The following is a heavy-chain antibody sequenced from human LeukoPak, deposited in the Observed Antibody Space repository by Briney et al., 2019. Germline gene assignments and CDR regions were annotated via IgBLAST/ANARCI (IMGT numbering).Heavy chain of an antibody. V-gene: IGHV1-2*02. CDR3: ARDNSVEDTAWWFDP. CDR1: GYTFTDYH. D-gene: IGHD4-23*01. Sequence: ASVKVSCKASGYTFTDYHMHWVRQAPGQGLERMGWVNPNSGGTNYAQKFQGRVTMTRDTSISTAYMELSRLRSDDTAVYYCARDNSVEDTAWWFDPWGQGTLVTVSS. J-gene: IGHJ5*02. CDR2: VNPNSGGT.